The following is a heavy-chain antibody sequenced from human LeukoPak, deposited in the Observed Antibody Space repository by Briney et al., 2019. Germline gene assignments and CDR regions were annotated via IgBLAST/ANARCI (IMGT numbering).Heavy chain of an antibody. CDR2: IIPIFGTA. CDR3: ARSDGELPNWFDR. V-gene: IGHV1-69*13. D-gene: IGHD3-10*01. CDR1: GGTFTSYA. J-gene: IGHJ5*02. Sequence: SVKVSCKASGGTFTSYAISWVRQAPGQGLEWMGGIIPIFGTANYAQKFQGRVTITADESTSTVYMELSSLRSEDTAVYYCARSDGELPNWFDRWGQGTLVTVSS.